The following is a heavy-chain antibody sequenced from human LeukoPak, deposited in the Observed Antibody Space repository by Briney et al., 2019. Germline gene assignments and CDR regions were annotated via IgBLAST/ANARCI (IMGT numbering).Heavy chain of an antibody. J-gene: IGHJ6*02. CDR2: SSGSGGST. CDR3: ARSLPCSGGSCYYLPDDYYYGMDV. Sequence: PGGSLRLSCAASGFTFTAYAMSWVRQAPGKGLEWVSTSSGSGGSTYYADSVKGRFTISRDTSKNTLYLQMNSLRSEDTAVYYCARSLPCSGGSCYYLPDDYYYGMDVWGQGTTVTVSS. CDR1: GFTFTAYA. V-gene: IGHV3-23*01. D-gene: IGHD2-15*01.